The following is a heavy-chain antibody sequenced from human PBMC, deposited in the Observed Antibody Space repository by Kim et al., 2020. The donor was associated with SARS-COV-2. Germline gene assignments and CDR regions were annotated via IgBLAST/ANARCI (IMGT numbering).Heavy chain of an antibody. CDR2: IYYSGST. V-gene: IGHV4-59*13. D-gene: IGHD5-12*01. Sequence: SETLSLTCTVSGGSISSYYWSWIRQPPGKGLEWIGYIYYSGSTNYNPSLKSRVTISVDTSKNQFSLKLSSVTAADTAVYYCARDRPVEMATISYFDYWGQGTLVTVSS. CDR1: GGSISSYY. CDR3: ARDRPVEMATISYFDY. J-gene: IGHJ4*02.